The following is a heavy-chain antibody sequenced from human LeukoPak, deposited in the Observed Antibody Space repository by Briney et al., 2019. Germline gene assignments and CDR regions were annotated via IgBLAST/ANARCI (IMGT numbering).Heavy chain of an antibody. V-gene: IGHV4-31*03. J-gene: IGHJ5*02. CDR1: GGSIISGGYY. CDR2: IYYSGST. D-gene: IGHD3-22*01. Sequence: SETLSLTCTVSGGSIISGGYYWSWIRQHPGKGLEWIGYIYYSGSTYYNPSLKSRDTISVDTSKNQFSLKLSSVTAGETAVYYCARAYDSSGYYGNWLDPWGQGTLVTVSS. CDR3: ARAYDSSGYYGNWLDP.